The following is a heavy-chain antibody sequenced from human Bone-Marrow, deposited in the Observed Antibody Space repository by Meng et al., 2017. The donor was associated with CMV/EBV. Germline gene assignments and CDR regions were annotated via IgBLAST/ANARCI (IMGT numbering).Heavy chain of an antibody. J-gene: IGHJ4*02. CDR2: INHSGST. V-gene: IGHV4-34*01. Sequence: SETLSLTCAVYGGSFSGYYWSWIRQPPGKGLEWIGEINHSGSTNYNPSLKSRVTISVDTSKNQFSLKLSSVTAADTAVYYCAKDTTDYWGQGTLVTVSS. CDR1: GGSFSGYY. D-gene: IGHD1-1*01. CDR3: AKDTTDY.